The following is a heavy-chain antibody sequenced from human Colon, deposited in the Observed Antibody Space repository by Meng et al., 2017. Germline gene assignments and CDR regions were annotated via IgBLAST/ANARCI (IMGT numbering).Heavy chain of an antibody. J-gene: IGHJ4*02. Sequence: GESLKISCTASGFTFSTYAMSWVRQAPGKGLEWVSIISGSGGNTYSADSVRGRFTISRDKSKNTLYLQMNSLRAEDTALYYSTKDRGVTTVTTVDFWGQGTMVTVSS. V-gene: IGHV3-23*01. CDR1: GFTFSTYA. CDR3: TKDRGVTTVTTVDF. CDR2: ISGSGGNT. D-gene: IGHD4-17*01.